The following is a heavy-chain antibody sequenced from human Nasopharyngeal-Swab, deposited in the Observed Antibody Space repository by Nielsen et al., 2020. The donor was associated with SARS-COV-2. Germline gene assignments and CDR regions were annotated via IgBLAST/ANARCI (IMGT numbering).Heavy chain of an antibody. CDR2: IIHSGST. CDR3: ARGTRFLEWLLYRCQSGCGGMDV. V-gene: IGHV4-34*01. Sequence: GSLRLSCAVYGGSFSGYYWSWIRQPPGKGLEWIGEIIHSGSTNYNPSLKSRVSISVDMSKNQFSLKLSSVTAADTAVYYRARGTRFLEWLLYRCQSGCGGMDVWGQGTTVTVSS. J-gene: IGHJ6*02. CDR1: GGSFSGYY. D-gene: IGHD3-3*01.